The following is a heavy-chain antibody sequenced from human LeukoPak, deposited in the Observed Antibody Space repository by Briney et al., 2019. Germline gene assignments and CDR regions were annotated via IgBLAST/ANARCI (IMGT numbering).Heavy chain of an antibody. CDR3: ARDHRVHCSGGSCYSGGFDP. V-gene: IGHV1-18*01. CDR1: GYTFTSYD. D-gene: IGHD2-15*01. J-gene: IGHJ5*02. CDR2: MNPNSGNT. Sequence: PGASVKVSRKASGYTFTSYDINWVRQATGQGLEWMGWMNPNSGNTNYAQKLQGRVTMTTDTSTSTAYMELRSLRSDDTAVYYCARDHRVHCSGGSCYSGGFDPWGQGTLVTVSS.